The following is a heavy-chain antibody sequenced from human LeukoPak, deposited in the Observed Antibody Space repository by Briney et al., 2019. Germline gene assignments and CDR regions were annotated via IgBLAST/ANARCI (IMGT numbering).Heavy chain of an antibody. CDR3: ARMVAVPGSYYFDY. D-gene: IGHD2-15*01. J-gene: IGHJ4*02. Sequence: PSETLSLTCTVCGGSISSYYRTWLRQPPGKGLEWVGFIYYSGATKYNPSLESRVTISLDTSNNQCSLRLNSVTAADTAVYYCARMVAVPGSYYFDYWSQGSLVTVSS. CDR2: IYYSGAT. CDR1: GGSISSYY. V-gene: IGHV4-59*08.